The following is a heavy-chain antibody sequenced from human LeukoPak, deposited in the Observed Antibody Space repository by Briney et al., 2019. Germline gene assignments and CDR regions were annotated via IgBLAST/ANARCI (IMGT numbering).Heavy chain of an antibody. Sequence: GGSLRLSCAASGFTFSSYVMNWVRQAPGKGLEWVSVISGYGGSTYYADSVKGRFTISRDNSKNTLYLQMNSLRAEDTAVYYCVKGGWFGQSPSDVFDMWGPGTTVTVSS. CDR2: ISGYGGST. V-gene: IGHV3-23*01. CDR1: GFTFSSYV. CDR3: VKGGWFGQSPSDVFDM. J-gene: IGHJ3*02. D-gene: IGHD3-10*01.